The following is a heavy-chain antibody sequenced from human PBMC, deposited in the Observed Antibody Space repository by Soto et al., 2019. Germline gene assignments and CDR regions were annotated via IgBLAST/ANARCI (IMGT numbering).Heavy chain of an antibody. CDR1: GVSISIPNW. J-gene: IGHJ3*02. Sequence: QVQLQESGPGLVKPSGTLSLTCAVSGVSISIPNWWAWVRQAPGKGLEWIGEIDHSGTTNYNPSLNSRVTISLDRSKTQFSLRLRSVAAADTAVYFCARGKFYAFDIWGQGTMVTVSS. CDR2: IDHSGTT. V-gene: IGHV4-4*02. CDR3: ARGKFYAFDI.